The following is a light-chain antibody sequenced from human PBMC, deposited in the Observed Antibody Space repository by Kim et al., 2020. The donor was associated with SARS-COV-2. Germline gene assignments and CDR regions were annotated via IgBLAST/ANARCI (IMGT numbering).Light chain of an antibody. V-gene: IGLV3-19*01. J-gene: IGLJ3*02. CDR1: SLRSYY. Sequence: SSELTQDPAVSVALGQTVSITCQGDSLRSYYASWYQQKPGQAPVLVIYGKNNRPSGIPDRFSGSSSGNTSSLTITGAQAEDEGDYYCNSRDSSGNHLTWV. CDR3: NSRDSSGNHLTWV. CDR2: GKN.